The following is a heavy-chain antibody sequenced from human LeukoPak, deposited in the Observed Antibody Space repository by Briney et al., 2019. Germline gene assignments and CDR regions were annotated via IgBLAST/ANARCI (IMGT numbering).Heavy chain of an antibody. CDR1: GGSISSYY. D-gene: IGHD3-22*01. J-gene: IGHJ3*02. Sequence: PSETLSLTCTVSGGSISSYYWSWIRQPPGKGLEWIGYIYYSGSTNYNPSLKSRVTISVDTSKNQFSLKLSSVTAADTAVYYCAGGSGYYLWYAFDIWGQGTTVTVSS. CDR3: AGGSGYYLWYAFDI. CDR2: IYYSGST. V-gene: IGHV4-59*01.